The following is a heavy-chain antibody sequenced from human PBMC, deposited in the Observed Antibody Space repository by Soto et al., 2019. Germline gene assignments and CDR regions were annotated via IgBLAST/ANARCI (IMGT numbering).Heavy chain of an antibody. CDR1: GGTFSIYA. CDR2: IIPIFGTA. D-gene: IGHD5-18*01. J-gene: IGHJ4*02. Sequence: ASVKVSCKASGGTFSIYAISWVRQAPGQGLEWMGGIIPIFGTANYAQKFQGRVTITADESTSTAYMELSSLRSEDTAVYYCARDGPEDVDTAMVGGFDYWGQGTLVTAPQ. V-gene: IGHV1-69*13. CDR3: ARDGPEDVDTAMVGGFDY.